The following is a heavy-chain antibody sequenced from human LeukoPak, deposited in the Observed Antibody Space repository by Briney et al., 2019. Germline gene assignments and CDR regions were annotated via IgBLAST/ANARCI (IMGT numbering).Heavy chain of an antibody. D-gene: IGHD4-17*01. CDR1: GFTFSSYA. V-gene: IGHV4-38-2*01. Sequence: GSLRLSCVASGFTFSSYAMSWVRQPPGKGLEWIGSIYYSGSTYYNPSLKSRVTISVDTSKNQFSLKLSSVTAADTAVYYCAGSWTTVTVDYWGQGTLVTVSS. J-gene: IGHJ4*02. CDR2: IYYSGST. CDR3: AGSWTTVTVDY.